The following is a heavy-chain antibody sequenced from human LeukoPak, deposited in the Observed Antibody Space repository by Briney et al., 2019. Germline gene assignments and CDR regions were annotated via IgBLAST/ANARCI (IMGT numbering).Heavy chain of an antibody. CDR2: ISSGGSPI. V-gene: IGHV3-48*03. Sequence: GGSLRLSCAASGFSVSSNYMNWVRQAPGKGLEWVSYISSGGSPIYYADSVKGRFTISRDNAENSLYLQNNNLRAQDTAVYYCARVTSNNGYARDAFDIWGQGTMVTVSS. CDR1: GFSVSSNY. J-gene: IGHJ3*02. CDR3: ARVTSNNGYARDAFDI. D-gene: IGHD5-12*01.